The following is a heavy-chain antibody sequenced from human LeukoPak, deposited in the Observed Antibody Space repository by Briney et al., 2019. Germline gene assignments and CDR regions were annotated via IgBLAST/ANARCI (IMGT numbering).Heavy chain of an antibody. Sequence: ASVKVSCKASGYTFTSYGISWVRQAPGQGLEWMGWISAYNGNTNYAQKLQGRVTMTTDTSTSTAYMELRSLRSDDTAVYYCARLGFYGSGSAYCFDYWGQGTLVTVSS. D-gene: IGHD3-10*01. V-gene: IGHV1-18*01. CDR2: ISAYNGNT. J-gene: IGHJ4*02. CDR3: ARLGFYGSGSAYCFDY. CDR1: GYTFTSYG.